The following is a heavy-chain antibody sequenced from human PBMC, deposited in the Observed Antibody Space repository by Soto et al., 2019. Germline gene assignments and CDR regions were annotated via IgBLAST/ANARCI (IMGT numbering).Heavy chain of an antibody. Sequence: EVQLVESGGGLVQPGGSLRLSCAASGFTFSNYWMHWVRQAPGKGLVWVSRIHSDGTRTNYADSVKGRFTISRDNAENTLYLQMNSLTAEDTAVYYCARVAVGYYYMDVWGKGTTVTVSS. J-gene: IGHJ6*03. V-gene: IGHV3-74*01. CDR2: IHSDGTRT. CDR3: ARVAVGYYYMDV. CDR1: GFTFSNYW.